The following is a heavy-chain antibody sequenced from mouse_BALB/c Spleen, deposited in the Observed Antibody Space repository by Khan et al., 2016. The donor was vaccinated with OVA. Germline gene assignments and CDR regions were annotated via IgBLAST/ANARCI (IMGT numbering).Heavy chain of an antibody. J-gene: IGHJ4*01. CDR1: GFSLTSYG. CDR2: IWSDGNT. V-gene: IGHV2-6*02. Sequence: VQLQESGPGLVAPSQSLSITCTVSGFSLTSYGVHWVRQPPGKGLEWLVVIWSDGNTNYNSVLKSRLSISKDNSKSQVFLKMNSIQTDDTAIYYCARWFDGYSSLYAMDYWGQGTSVTVAS. D-gene: IGHD2-3*01. CDR3: ARWFDGYSSLYAMDY.